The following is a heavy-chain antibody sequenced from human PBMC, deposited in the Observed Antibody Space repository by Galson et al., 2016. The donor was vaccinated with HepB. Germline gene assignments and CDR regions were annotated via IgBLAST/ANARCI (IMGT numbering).Heavy chain of an antibody. CDR3: APPGDDYESSGNFLY. D-gene: IGHD3-22*01. V-gene: IGHV4-39*01. J-gene: IGHJ4*02. Sequence: WLRQPPGKGLEWIGSVYYTGSTYQNPSLKNRLTLSVDKSKDQFSLSLSTVTAADTALYYRAPPGDDYESSGNFLYWGQGILVTVSS. CDR2: VYYTGST.